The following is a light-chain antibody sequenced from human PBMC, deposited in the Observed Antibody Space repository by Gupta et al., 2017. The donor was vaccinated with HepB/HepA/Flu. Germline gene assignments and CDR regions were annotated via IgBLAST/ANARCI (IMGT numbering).Light chain of an antibody. V-gene: IGKV3-11*01. Sequence: DIVLTQSPATLSLSPGERATLSCRASQSISDYLVWYQQKPDQAPRLLIYDASNTATGIPDRFSGSGSGTDFTLTISSLEPEDFAVYYCQQRSTWPITFGQGTXLEI. J-gene: IGKJ5*01. CDR2: DAS. CDR3: QQRSTWPIT. CDR1: QSISDY.